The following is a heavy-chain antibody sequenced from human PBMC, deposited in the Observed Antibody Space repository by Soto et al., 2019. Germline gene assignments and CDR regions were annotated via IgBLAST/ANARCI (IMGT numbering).Heavy chain of an antibody. D-gene: IGHD2-2*01. J-gene: IGHJ1*01. V-gene: IGHV3-11*01. CDR2: ISSSDSII. Sequence: QVQLVESGGGLVKPGGSLRLSCAASGFTFSDYYMSWIRQAPGKGLEWVSYISSSDSIIYHADSVKGRFTISRDNAKNPRFLQMNSRRVETPALYYCARNCRSTGCNEYFQKWARAPWSPSPQ. CDR3: ARNCRSTGCNEYFQK. CDR1: GFTFSDYY.